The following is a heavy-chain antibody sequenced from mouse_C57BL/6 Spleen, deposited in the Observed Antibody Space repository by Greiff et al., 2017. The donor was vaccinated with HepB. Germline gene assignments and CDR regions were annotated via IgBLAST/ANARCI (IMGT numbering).Heavy chain of an antibody. CDR2: ISYDGSN. D-gene: IGHD2-5*01. J-gene: IGHJ4*01. V-gene: IGHV3-6*01. CDR3: ARGGYYSNYAYAMDY. Sequence: DVKLQESGPGLVKPSQSLSLTCSVTGYSITSGYYWNWIRQFPGNKLEWMGYISYDGSNNYNPSLKNRISITRDTSKNQFFLKLNSVTTEDTATYYCARGGYYSNYAYAMDYWGQGTSVTVSS. CDR1: GYSITSGYY.